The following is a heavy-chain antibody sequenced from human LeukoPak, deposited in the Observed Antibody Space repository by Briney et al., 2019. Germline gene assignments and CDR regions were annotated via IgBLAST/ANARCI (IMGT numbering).Heavy chain of an antibody. CDR3: ARSRSSDYASSAADY. D-gene: IGHD5-12*01. CDR1: GGTFSSYA. CDR2: ISGYNGNT. J-gene: IGHJ4*02. Sequence: ASVKVSCKASGGTFSSYAITWVRQAPGQGLEWMGWISGYNGNTNYAQKFQGRVTMTTDTSTNTAYKELRSLRSGDTAVYYCARSRSSDYASSAADYWGQGTLVTVSS. V-gene: IGHV1-18*01.